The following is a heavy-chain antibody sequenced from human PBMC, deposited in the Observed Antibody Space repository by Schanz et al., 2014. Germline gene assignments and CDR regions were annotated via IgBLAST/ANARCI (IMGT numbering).Heavy chain of an antibody. CDR2: ISGSGGST. CDR1: GFTFGSSV. D-gene: IGHD3-10*01. J-gene: IGHJ3*02. CDR3: AKGRFRELSAFDI. Sequence: EVQLLESGGGLVQPGGSLRLSCAASGFTFGSSVMAWVRQAPGKGLEWVSAISGSGGSTYYADSVKGRFTISRDNSKNTLYLQMNSLRAENTAVYYCAKGRFRELSAFDIWGQGTMXTVSS. V-gene: IGHV3-23*01.